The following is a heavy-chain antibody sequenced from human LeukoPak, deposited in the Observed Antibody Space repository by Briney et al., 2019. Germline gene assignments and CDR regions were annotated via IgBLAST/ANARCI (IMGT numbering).Heavy chain of an antibody. CDR1: GFTFSSYA. D-gene: IGHD3-22*01. Sequence: HPGRSLRLSCAASGFTFSSYAMHWVRQAPGKGLEWVAVIWYDGSNKYYADSVKGRFTISRDNSKNTLYLQMNSLRAEDTAVYYCARDAYYYDSSGYEDYWGQGTLVTVSS. V-gene: IGHV3-33*08. CDR2: IWYDGSNK. J-gene: IGHJ4*02. CDR3: ARDAYYYDSSGYEDY.